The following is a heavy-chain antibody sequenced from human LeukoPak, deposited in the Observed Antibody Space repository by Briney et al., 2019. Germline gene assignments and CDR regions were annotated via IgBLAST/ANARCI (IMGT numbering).Heavy chain of an antibody. CDR2: MNPNSGNT. V-gene: IGHV1-8*01. D-gene: IGHD3-22*01. CDR3: ARDYYDSSGYYWGY. CDR1: GYTFTSYD. J-gene: IGHJ4*02. Sequence: GASVKVSCKASGYTFTSYDINWVRQATGQGLEWMGWMNPNSGNTVYAQKFQGRVTITRNTSMNTAYLELRSLRSDDTAVYYCARDYYDSSGYYWGYWGQGTLVTVSS.